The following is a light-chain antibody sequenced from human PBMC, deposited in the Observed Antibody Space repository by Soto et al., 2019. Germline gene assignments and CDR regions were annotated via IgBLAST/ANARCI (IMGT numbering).Light chain of an antibody. CDR2: KAS. CDR1: QSISSW. V-gene: IGKV1-5*03. Sequence: DSQMTQSPSTLSASVGDRVPITCRASQSISSWLAWYQQKPGKAPKLLIYKASSLESGVPSTFSGSGSGTEFTLTIRSLQPDDSATYYCQQYNSYPLTFGQGTKV. CDR3: QQYNSYPLT. J-gene: IGKJ1*01.